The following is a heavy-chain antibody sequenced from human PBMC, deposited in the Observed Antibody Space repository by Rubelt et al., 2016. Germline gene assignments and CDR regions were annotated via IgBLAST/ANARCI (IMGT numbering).Heavy chain of an antibody. D-gene: IGHD6-13*01. V-gene: IGHV4-39*01. CDR1: GGSISSSSYY. Sequence: QLQLQESGPGLVKPSETLSLTCTVSGGSISSSSYYWGWIRQPPGKGLEWLGSIYYSESTYYNPSLKSRVTISVDTSKNQCSLKLSSVTAADTAVYYCARGGGGGSWSHYFDYWGQGTLVTVSS. J-gene: IGHJ4*02. CDR2: IYYSEST. CDR3: ARGGGGGSWSHYFDY.